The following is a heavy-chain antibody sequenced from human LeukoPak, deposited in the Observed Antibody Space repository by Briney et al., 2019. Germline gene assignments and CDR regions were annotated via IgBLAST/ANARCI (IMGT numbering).Heavy chain of an antibody. D-gene: IGHD3-22*01. Sequence: SETLSLTSAGYGGSFSDYYWTWIRQTQENGREWIRKMNPSGSTNYNPSLKSRVTISVDTCKIHFSLELSSVTAADTAVYYCARGRQDVTMIVVVMTAVSYYLDVWGKGTTVTVS. V-gene: IGHV4-34*01. CDR2: MNPSGST. CDR1: GGSFSDYY. J-gene: IGHJ6*03. CDR3: ARGRQDVTMIVVVMTAVSYYLDV.